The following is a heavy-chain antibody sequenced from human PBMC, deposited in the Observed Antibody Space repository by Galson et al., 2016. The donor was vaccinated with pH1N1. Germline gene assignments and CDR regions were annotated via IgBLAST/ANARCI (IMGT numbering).Heavy chain of an antibody. D-gene: IGHD4-17*01. CDR1: GSTSDYN. J-gene: IGHJ3*02. CDR3: AKGGYGDYGLDVFDI. Sequence: SLRLSCAASGSTSDYNMNWVRLAPGKGLEWVSSISGRGGRKHYADSVQGRFIISRDNSKNTLYLQMNSLRAGDTALYFCAKGGYGDYGLDVFDIWGQGTMVIVSS. CDR2: ISGRGGRK. V-gene: IGHV3-23*01.